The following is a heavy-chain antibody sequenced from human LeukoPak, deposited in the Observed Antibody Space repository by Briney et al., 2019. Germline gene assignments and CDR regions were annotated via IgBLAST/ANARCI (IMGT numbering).Heavy chain of an antibody. D-gene: IGHD3-16*01. CDR1: GGSITSSIW. Sequence: PSETLSLTCAVSGGSITSSIWWTWVRQPPGKGLDWIGEIYHSGTTNSNPSLKSRVTISVDKSKNQFSLNLSSVTVADTALYYCAGGDYFDRWGQGTLVTVSS. CDR2: IYHSGTT. CDR3: AGGDYFDR. J-gene: IGHJ4*02. V-gene: IGHV4-4*02.